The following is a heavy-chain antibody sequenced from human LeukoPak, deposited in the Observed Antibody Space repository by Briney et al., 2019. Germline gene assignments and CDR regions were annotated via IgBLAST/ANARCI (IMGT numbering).Heavy chain of an antibody. Sequence: GGSLRLSCAASGFSFDYYGMHWVRQAPGKGLEWVSGISWNSDDIGYADSVKGRFTVSRDNAKNSLYLQMNSLRAEDTAVYYCTRDESGGYYYYGMDVWGQGTTVTVSS. D-gene: IGHD1-14*01. V-gene: IGHV3-9*01. CDR2: ISWNSDDI. J-gene: IGHJ6*02. CDR1: GFSFDYYG. CDR3: TRDESGGYYYYGMDV.